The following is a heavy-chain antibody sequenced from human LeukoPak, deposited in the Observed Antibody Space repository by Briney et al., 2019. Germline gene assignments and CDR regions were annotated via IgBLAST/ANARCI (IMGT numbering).Heavy chain of an antibody. D-gene: IGHD2-2*01. J-gene: IGHJ5*02. CDR2: FDPEDGET. CDR1: GYTLTELS. CDR3: ATAFYRDIVVVPAARIDWFDP. Sequence: ASVKVSCKVSGYTLTELSMHWVRQAPGKGLEWMGGFDPEDGETIYAQKFQGRVTMTEDTSTDTAYMELSSLRSEDTAVYYCATAFYRDIVVVPAARIDWFDPWGQGTLVTVSS. V-gene: IGHV1-24*01.